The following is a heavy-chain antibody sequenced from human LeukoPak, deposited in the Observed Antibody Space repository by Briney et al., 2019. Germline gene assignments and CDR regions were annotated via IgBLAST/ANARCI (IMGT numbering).Heavy chain of an antibody. D-gene: IGHD6-13*01. CDR1: GGTFSSYA. CDR2: IIPIFGTA. CDR3: AREVFIAAADYWYFDL. J-gene: IGHJ2*01. Sequence: ASVKVSCKASGGTFSSYAISWVRQAPRQGLEWMGRIIPIFGTANYAQKFQGRVTITTDESTSTAYVELSSLRSEDTAVYYCAREVFIAAADYWYFDLWGRGTLVTVSS. V-gene: IGHV1-69*05.